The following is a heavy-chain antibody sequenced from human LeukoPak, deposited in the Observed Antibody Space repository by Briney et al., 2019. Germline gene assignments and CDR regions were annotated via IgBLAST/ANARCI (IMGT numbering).Heavy chain of an antibody. J-gene: IGHJ5*02. CDR3: ARGIDYGDYVNWFDP. CDR2: IYHSGST. D-gene: IGHD4-17*01. V-gene: IGHV4-30-2*05. CDR1: GGSISSGGYY. Sequence: SETLSLTCTVSGGSISSGGYYWSWIRQPPGKGLEWIGYIYHSGSTYYNPSLKSRVTISVDTSKNQFSLKLSSATAADTAVYYCARGIDYGDYVNWFDPWGQGTLVTVSS.